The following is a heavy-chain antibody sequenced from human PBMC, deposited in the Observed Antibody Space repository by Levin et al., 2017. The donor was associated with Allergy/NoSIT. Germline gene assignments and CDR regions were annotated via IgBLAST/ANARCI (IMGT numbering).Heavy chain of an antibody. CDR1: GFTFSSYA. CDR2: ITSGGST. J-gene: IGHJ4*02. D-gene: IGHD6-13*01. V-gene: IGHV3-23*01. Sequence: LTGGSLRLSCAASGFTFSSYAMSWVRQAPGKGLEWVSAITSGGSTYYADSVKGRFTISRDNSKNTLYLQMSSLRAEDTAVYYCAKDTAEQQLVRDFDDWGQGTLVTVSS. CDR3: AKDTAEQQLVRDFDD.